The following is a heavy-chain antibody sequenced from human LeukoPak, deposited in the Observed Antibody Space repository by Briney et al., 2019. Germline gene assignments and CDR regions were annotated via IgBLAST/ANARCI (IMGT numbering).Heavy chain of an antibody. CDR3: ARSRGYSYGFLLNFDS. Sequence: SETLSLTCAVYGGSFSGYYWSWIRQPPGKGLEWIGEINHSGSTNYNPSLKSRVTISVDTSKNQFSLKLSSVTAADTAVYYCARSRGYSYGFLLNFDSWGQGTLVSVSS. J-gene: IGHJ4*02. D-gene: IGHD5-18*01. CDR2: INHSGST. CDR1: GGSFSGYY. V-gene: IGHV4-34*01.